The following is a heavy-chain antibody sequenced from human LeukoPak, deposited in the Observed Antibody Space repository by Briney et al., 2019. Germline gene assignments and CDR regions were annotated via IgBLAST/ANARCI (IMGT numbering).Heavy chain of an antibody. V-gene: IGHV5-51*01. D-gene: IGHD3-10*01. CDR1: GYSFTSYW. CDR2: IYPGDSDT. J-gene: IGHJ4*02. Sequence: GESLKISCKGSGYSFTSYWIGGGRQMPRKGLEWMGIIYPGDSDTRDSPSFQGQVTISADKSISTAYLQWSSLKASDTAMYYCARPNYYGSGSYYIDSWGQGTLVTVSS. CDR3: ARPNYYGSGSYYIDS.